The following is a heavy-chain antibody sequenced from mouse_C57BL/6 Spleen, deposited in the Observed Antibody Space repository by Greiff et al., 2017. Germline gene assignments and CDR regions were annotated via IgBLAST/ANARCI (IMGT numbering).Heavy chain of an antibody. D-gene: IGHD2-3*01. J-gene: IGHJ4*01. CDR1: GFTFSDYG. V-gene: IGHV5-17*01. CDR3: ARLYDGYYVWGYAMDY. CDR2: ISSGSSTI. Sequence: EVMLVESGGGLVKPGGSLKLSCAASGFTFSDYGMHWVRQAPEKGLEWVAYISSGSSTIYYADTVKGRFTISRDNAKTTLFLQMTSLRSEDTAMYYCARLYDGYYVWGYAMDYWGQGTSVTVSS.